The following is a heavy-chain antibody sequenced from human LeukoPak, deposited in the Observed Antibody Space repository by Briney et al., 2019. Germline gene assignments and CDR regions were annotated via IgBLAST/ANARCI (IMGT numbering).Heavy chain of an antibody. CDR3: ASAKLRYFDHDY. CDR2: ISAYNGNT. Sequence: ASVKVSCKASGYTFTSYGISWVRQAPGQGLEWMGWISAYNGNTNYAQKLQGRVTMTTDTSTSTAYMELRSLRSDDTAVYYCASAKLRYFDHDYWGQGILVTVSS. J-gene: IGHJ4*02. CDR1: GYTFTSYG. V-gene: IGHV1-18*01. D-gene: IGHD3-9*01.